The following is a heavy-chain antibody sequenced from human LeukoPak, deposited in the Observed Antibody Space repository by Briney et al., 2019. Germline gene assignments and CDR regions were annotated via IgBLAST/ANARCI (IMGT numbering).Heavy chain of an antibody. D-gene: IGHD6-13*01. Sequence: GGSLRLSCAASGFTFSSYSMNWVRRAPGKGLEWASSISSSGSYIYYADSVKGRFTISRDNAKNSLYLQMNSLRAEDTAVYYCARGFSSSRPHYFDYWGQGTLVTVSS. CDR3: ARGFSSSRPHYFDY. V-gene: IGHV3-21*01. CDR2: ISSSGSYI. CDR1: GFTFSSYS. J-gene: IGHJ4*02.